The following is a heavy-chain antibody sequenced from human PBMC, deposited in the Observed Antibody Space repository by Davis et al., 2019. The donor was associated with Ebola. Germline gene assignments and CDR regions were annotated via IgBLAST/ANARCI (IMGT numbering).Heavy chain of an antibody. Sequence: GGSLRLSCAASAFTFSSYWMSWVRQAPGKGLEWVATISYDGSEEYYGDSLKGRFAISSDNSKATLFRQINSLRPDDTAVFYCARDFFEYSSSSFSDYWGHGTLVTVSS. V-gene: IGHV3-30*03. CDR3: ARDFFEYSSSSFSDY. D-gene: IGHD6-6*01. J-gene: IGHJ4*01. CDR1: AFTFSSYW. CDR2: ISYDGSEE.